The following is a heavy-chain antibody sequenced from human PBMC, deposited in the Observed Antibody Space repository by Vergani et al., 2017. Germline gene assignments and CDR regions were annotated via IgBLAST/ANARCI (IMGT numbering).Heavy chain of an antibody. CDR3: ARGGLYSFYYFMNV. J-gene: IGHJ6*03. V-gene: IGHV3-20*01. Sequence: EVQLVASGGKVVRPGGSLRLSCVASGFRFDQFGMMWVRQSPGKGPEWVAGISFNGLTVGYSESVEGRFTISRDNSKKSLFLQMSNVRAEDTASYHCARGGLYSFYYFMNVWGNGTTVKVSS. D-gene: IGHD2/OR15-2a*01. CDR2: ISFNGLTV. CDR1: GFRFDQFG.